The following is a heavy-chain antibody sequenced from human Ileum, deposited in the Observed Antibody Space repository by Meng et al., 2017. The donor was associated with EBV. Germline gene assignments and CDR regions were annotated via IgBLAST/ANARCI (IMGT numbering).Heavy chain of an antibody. Sequence: QVHLVGSGGGVVQPGRSLRLSCAASGFTFSNDGFHWVRQAPGKGLEWVALIWYDGSNKYYADSVKGRYTVSRDNSETTLYLQMDSLRAEDTAMYYCARDDCNSGYCLTYWGQGTLVTVSS. CDR1: GFTFSNDG. CDR2: IWYDGSNK. D-gene: IGHD2-21*02. V-gene: IGHV3-33*01. J-gene: IGHJ4*02. CDR3: ARDDCNSGYCLTY.